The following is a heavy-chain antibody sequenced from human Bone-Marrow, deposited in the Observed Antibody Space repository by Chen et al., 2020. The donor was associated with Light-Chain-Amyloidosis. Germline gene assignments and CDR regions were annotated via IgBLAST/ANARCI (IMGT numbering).Heavy chain of an antibody. J-gene: IGHJ4*02. Sequence: QVQLVQSGAEVKKPGASVKVSCKASGYTFTSYYMHWVRQVPGQGLEWMGIINPSGGSTSYAQKFQGRVTMTRDTSTSTVYMELSSLRSEDTAVYYCARGGGSTIRRGGPDYWGQGTLVTVSS. D-gene: IGHD5-12*01. V-gene: IGHV1-46*01. CDR3: ARGGGSTIRRGGPDY. CDR2: INPSGGST. CDR1: GYTFTSYY.